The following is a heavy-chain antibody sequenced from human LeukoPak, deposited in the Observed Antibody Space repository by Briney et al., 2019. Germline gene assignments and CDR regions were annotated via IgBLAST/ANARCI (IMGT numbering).Heavy chain of an antibody. CDR3: ARAGIPNDAFDI. J-gene: IGHJ3*02. D-gene: IGHD3-10*01. Sequence: ASVKVSCKASGYTFTGYYMHWVRQAPGQGLEWMGWINPNSGGTNYAQKFQGRVTMTRDTSISTAYMGLSRLRSDDTAVYYCARAGIPNDAFDIWGQGTMVTVSS. CDR1: GYTFTGYY. CDR2: INPNSGGT. V-gene: IGHV1-2*02.